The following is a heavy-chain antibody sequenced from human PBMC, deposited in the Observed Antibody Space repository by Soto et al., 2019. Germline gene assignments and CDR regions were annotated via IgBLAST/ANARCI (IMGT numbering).Heavy chain of an antibody. CDR3: ARDKAPPYDYLGGENWFDP. V-gene: IGHV4-31*03. J-gene: IGHJ5*02. Sequence: QVQLQESGPGLVKPSQTLSLTCTVSGGSISSGGYYWSWIRQHPGKGLEWIGYIYYSGSTYYNPSLKSRVTISVDTSKNQFSLKLSSVTAADTAVYYCARDKAPPYDYLGGENWFDPWGQGTLVTVSS. D-gene: IGHD5-12*01. CDR1: GGSISSGGYY. CDR2: IYYSGST.